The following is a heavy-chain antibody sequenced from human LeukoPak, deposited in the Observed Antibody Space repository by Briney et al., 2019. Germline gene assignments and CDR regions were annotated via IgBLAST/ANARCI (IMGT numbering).Heavy chain of an antibody. CDR2: ISGRSSTI. J-gene: IGHJ4*02. D-gene: IGHD1-26*01. CDR1: AFTFSDYS. Sequence: AGSLRLSCAASAFTFSDYSMNWVRQAPGKGLEWISYISGRSSTIYYADSVRGRFTISRDNAKNSMYLQMNSLRAEDTAVYYCARDRLTSGSYFFDYWGQGTLVTVSS. CDR3: ARDRLTSGSYFFDY. V-gene: IGHV3-48*01.